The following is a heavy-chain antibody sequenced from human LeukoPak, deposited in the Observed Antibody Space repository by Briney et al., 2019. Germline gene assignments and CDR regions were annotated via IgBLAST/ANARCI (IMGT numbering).Heavy chain of an antibody. J-gene: IGHJ6*03. CDR2: INHSGSN. V-gene: IGHV4-34*01. CDR1: GGSFSGYY. D-gene: IGHD6-13*01. CDR3: ARGCIAAAGTLGYYYMDV. Sequence: SETLSLTCAVYGGSFSGYYWSWIRHPPGKGLEWIGEINHSGSNNYNPSLKRRVTISVDTSKKQFYLKPSSVTAADTAVYYCARGCIAAAGTLGYYYMDVWGKGNTVTVSS.